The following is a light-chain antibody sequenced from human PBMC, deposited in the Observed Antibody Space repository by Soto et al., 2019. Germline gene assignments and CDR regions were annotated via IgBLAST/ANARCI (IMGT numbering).Light chain of an antibody. CDR2: GTS. Sequence: IGLTPSPSTLALSPGERATLSCRASQGLSSRYLAWYQQKPGQAPRLLIYGTSIRATGIPDRFSGSGSGTDFTLTITRLEPEDFAVYYCQRFGTSPPWTFGQGTKVEFK. V-gene: IGKV3-20*01. CDR3: QRFGTSPPWT. J-gene: IGKJ1*01. CDR1: QGLSSRY.